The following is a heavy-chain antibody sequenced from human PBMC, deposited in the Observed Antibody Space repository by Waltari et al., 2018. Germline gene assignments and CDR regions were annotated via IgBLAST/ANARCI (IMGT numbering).Heavy chain of an antibody. D-gene: IGHD6-19*01. J-gene: IGHJ5*02. CDR2: IYHSGST. Sequence: QVQLQESGPGLVKPSETLSLTCAVSGYSISSGYYWGWIRQHPGKGLEWIGSIYHSGSTYYNPSLKSRVTISVDTSKNQFSLKLSSVTAADTAVYYCARVLMKYSSGWYDWFDPWGQGTLVTVSS. V-gene: IGHV4-38-2*01. CDR3: ARVLMKYSSGWYDWFDP. CDR1: GYSISSGYY.